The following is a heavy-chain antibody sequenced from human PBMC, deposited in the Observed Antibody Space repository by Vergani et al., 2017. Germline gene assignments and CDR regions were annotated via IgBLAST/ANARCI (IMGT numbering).Heavy chain of an antibody. J-gene: IGHJ4*02. V-gene: IGHV1-69*04. Sequence: QVQLVQSGAEVKKPGASVKVSCKASGGTFSRYAISWVRQAPGQGLQWMGRIIPILGIANYAQKFQVRVTITADRSTSTAYMELSSLRSEDTAVYYCARKYSSLDYWGQGTLVTVSS. D-gene: IGHD6-19*01. CDR1: GGTFSRYA. CDR3: ARKYSSLDY. CDR2: IIPILGIA.